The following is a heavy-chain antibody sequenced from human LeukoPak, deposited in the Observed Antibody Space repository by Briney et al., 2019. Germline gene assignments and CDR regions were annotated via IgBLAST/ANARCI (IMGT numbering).Heavy chain of an antibody. CDR3: ARTLSILDAFDI. D-gene: IGHD2-21*01. CDR1: GYTFINYA. V-gene: IGHV1-18*01. CDR2: ISAYNGNT. Sequence: ASVKVSCKASGYTFINYAISWVRQAPGQGLEWMGWISAYNGNTNYAQKLQGRVTMTTDTSTSTAYMELRSLRSDDTAVYYCARTLSILDAFDIWGQGTMVTVSS. J-gene: IGHJ3*02.